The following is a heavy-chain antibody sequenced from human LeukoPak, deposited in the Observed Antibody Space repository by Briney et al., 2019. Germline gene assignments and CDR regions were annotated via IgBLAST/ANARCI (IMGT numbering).Heavy chain of an antibody. D-gene: IGHD3-10*02. V-gene: IGHV3-66*01. CDR1: GFTVSSNY. CDR3: AELGITMIGGV. CDR2: IYSGGST. Sequence: GGSLRLSCAASGFTVSSNYMSWVRQAPGKGLEWVSVIYSGGSTYYAASVKGRFTISRDNSKNTLYLQMNSLRAEDTAVYYCAELGITMIGGVWGKGTTVTISS. J-gene: IGHJ6*04.